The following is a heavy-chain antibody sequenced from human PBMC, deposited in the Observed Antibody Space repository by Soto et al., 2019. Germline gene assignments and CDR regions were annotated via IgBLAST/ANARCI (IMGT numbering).Heavy chain of an antibody. CDR1: GFTFSNFW. D-gene: IGHD4-17*01. J-gene: IGHJ5*02. Sequence: GGSLRLSCAASGFTFSNFWVHWVRQAPGKGLVWVSRASPDGSSTSYADSVKGRFTISRDNAKNMLYMEMNSLRAEDTAVYYCASHGSGDYFWFDPWGQGDLVTVSS. CDR2: ASPDGSST. CDR3: ASHGSGDYFWFDP. V-gene: IGHV3-74*01.